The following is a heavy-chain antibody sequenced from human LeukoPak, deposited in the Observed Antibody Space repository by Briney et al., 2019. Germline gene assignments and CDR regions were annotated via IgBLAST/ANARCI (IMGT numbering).Heavy chain of an antibody. D-gene: IGHD3-10*01. CDR3: ARGRYYGSGSYYLNFDY. V-gene: IGHV4-59*11. CDR2: IYYSGST. Sequence: SETLSLTCTVSGGSISSHYWSWIRQSPGKGLEWIGYIYYSGSTNYNPSLKSRVTISVDTSKNQFSLKLSSVTAADTAVYYCARGRYYGSGSYYLNFDYWGQGTLVTVSS. CDR1: GGSISSHY. J-gene: IGHJ4*02.